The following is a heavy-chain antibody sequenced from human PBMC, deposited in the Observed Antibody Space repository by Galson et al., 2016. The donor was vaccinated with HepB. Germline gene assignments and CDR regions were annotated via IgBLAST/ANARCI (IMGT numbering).Heavy chain of an antibody. D-gene: IGHD3-9*01. J-gene: IGHJ5*02. Sequence: SLRLSCAASGFTFSDAWMNWVRQAPGKGLEWVGRIKRKTDGGTTDYAAPVGGRFTISRDDSKHTLYLQMNNLKNEDTAVYYCTTYYGNILTAYRWFDPWGQGTLVTVSS. CDR1: GFTFSDAW. V-gene: IGHV3-15*01. CDR3: TTYYGNILTAYRWFDP. CDR2: IKRKTDGGTT.